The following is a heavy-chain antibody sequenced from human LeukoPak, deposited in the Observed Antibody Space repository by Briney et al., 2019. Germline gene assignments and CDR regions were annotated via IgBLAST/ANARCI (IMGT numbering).Heavy chain of an antibody. CDR2: IYPGDSDT. D-gene: IGHD5-24*01. V-gene: IGHV5-51*01. Sequence: GGSLKISCEASGYSFTSRWIGWVRQMPGKGLEWMGLIYPGDSDTRYNPSFEGQVTISADKSISTAYLQWNSLKASDTAMYYCVRHAVRDGYNRHNDYWGQGTLVTVSS. CDR3: VRHAVRDGYNRHNDY. J-gene: IGHJ4*02. CDR1: GYSFTSRW.